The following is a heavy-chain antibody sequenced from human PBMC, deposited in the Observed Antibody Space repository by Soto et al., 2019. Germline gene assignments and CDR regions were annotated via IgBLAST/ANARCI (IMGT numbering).Heavy chain of an antibody. CDR1: GFTFSSYG. J-gene: IGHJ1*01. CDR3: AKDGGYGGNPPREYFQH. V-gene: IGHV3-30*18. Sequence: QVQLVESGGGVVQPGRSLRLSCAASGFTFSSYGMHWVRQAPGKGLEWVAVISYDGSNKYYADSVKGRFTISRDNSKNTLYLQMNSRRAEDTAVYYCAKDGGYGGNPPREYFQHWGQGTLVTVSS. CDR2: ISYDGSNK. D-gene: IGHD2-15*01.